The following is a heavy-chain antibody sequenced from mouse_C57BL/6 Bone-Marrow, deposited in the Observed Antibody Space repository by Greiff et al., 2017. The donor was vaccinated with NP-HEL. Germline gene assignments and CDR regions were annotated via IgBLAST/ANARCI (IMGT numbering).Heavy chain of an antibody. V-gene: IGHV1-69*01. CDR2: IDPSDSYT. Sequence: QVQLQQPGAELVMPGASVKLSCKASGYTFTSYWMHWVKQRPGQGLEWIREIDPSDSYTNYNQKFKGKSTLTVDKSSSTAYMQLSSLTSEDSAVYYCARGPYWGQGTLVTVSA. CDR3: ARGPY. J-gene: IGHJ3*01. CDR1: GYTFTSYW.